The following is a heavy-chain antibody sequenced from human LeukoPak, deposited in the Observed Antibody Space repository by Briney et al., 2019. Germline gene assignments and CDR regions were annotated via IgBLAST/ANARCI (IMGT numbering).Heavy chain of an antibody. V-gene: IGHV1-69*13. Sequence: SVKASCKASGGTFSSYAISWVRQAPGQGLEWMGGIIPIFGTANYAQKFQGRVTITADESTSTAYMELSSLRSEDTAVYYCARDLGVGYCSSTSCPGPYYYMDVWGKGTTVTVSS. D-gene: IGHD2-2*01. CDR1: GGTFSSYA. CDR2: IIPIFGTA. CDR3: ARDLGVGYCSSTSCPGPYYYMDV. J-gene: IGHJ6*03.